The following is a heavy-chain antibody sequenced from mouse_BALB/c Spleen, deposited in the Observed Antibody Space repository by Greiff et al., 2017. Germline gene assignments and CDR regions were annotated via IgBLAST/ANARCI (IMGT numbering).Heavy chain of an antibody. Sequence: EVQRVESGGGLVKPGGSLKLSCAASGFTFSDYYMYWVRQTPEKRLEWVATISDGGSYTYYPDSVKGRFTISRDNAKNNLYLQMSSMKSEDTAMYYCARGDYRYDGSWFAYWGQGTLVTVSA. CDR3: ARGDYRYDGSWFAY. CDR2: ISDGGSYT. V-gene: IGHV5-4*02. CDR1: GFTFSDYY. D-gene: IGHD2-14*01. J-gene: IGHJ3*01.